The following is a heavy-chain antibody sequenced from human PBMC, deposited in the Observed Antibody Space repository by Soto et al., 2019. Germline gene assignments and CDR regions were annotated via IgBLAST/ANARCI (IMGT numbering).Heavy chain of an antibody. CDR1: GFTFSSYG. CDR2: IWYDGSNK. CDR3: ASSFTMIVGKAFDI. Sequence: QVQLVESGGGVVQPGRSLRLSCAASGFTFSSYGMHWVRQAPGKGLEWVAVIWYDGSNKYYADSVKGRFTISRDNSKNTLYLQMKSLRAEDTAVYYCASSFTMIVGKAFDIWGQGTMVTVSS. D-gene: IGHD3-22*01. J-gene: IGHJ3*02. V-gene: IGHV3-33*01.